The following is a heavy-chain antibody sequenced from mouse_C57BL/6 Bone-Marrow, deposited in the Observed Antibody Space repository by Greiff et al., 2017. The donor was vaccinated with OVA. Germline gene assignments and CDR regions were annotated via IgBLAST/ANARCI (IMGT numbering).Heavy chain of an antibody. V-gene: IGHV5-6*01. J-gene: IGHJ4*01. CDR1: GFTFSSYG. CDR2: ISSGGSYT. CDR3: AIRRDGYDYAMDY. Sequence: EVMLVESGGDLVKPGGSLKLSCAASGFTFSSYGMSWVRQTPDKRLEWVATISSGGSYTYYPDSVKGRFTISRDNAKNTLYLQMSSLKSEDTAMYYCAIRRDGYDYAMDYWGQGASVTVAS. D-gene: IGHD2-2*01.